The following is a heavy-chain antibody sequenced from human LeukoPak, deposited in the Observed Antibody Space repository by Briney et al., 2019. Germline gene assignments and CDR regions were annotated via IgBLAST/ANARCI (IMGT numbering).Heavy chain of an antibody. CDR2: IIAYNANT. V-gene: IGHV1-18*01. CDR1: AYTFTSYG. J-gene: IGHJ4*02. D-gene: IGHD3-22*01. Sequence: APVKVSCKASAYTFTSYGISWVRQAPGHGLEWMGWIIAYNANTNYAQKFQGRVTMTTDTSTSTAYMELRSLRSDDTAVYYCARVLRPYYDSSGYSDYWGQGTLVTVSS. CDR3: ARVLRPYYDSSGYSDY.